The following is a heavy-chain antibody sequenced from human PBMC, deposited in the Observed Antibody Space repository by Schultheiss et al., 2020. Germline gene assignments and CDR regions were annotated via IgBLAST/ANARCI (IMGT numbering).Heavy chain of an antibody. J-gene: IGHJ4*02. CDR1: GFTVSSNY. V-gene: IGHV3-48*02. CDR2: ISSSSSTI. Sequence: GGSLRLSCAASGFTVSSNYMNWVRQAPGKGLEWVSYISSSSSTIYYADSVKGRFTISRDNAKNSLYLQMNSLRDEDTAVYYCARGLGHGGTVTTDLLDYWGQGTLVTVSS. CDR3: ARGLGHGGTVTTDLLDY. D-gene: IGHD4-17*01.